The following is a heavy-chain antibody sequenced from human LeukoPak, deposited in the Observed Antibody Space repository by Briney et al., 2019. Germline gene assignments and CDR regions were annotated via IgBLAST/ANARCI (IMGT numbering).Heavy chain of an antibody. J-gene: IGHJ4*02. CDR1: GFTFSSYA. CDR3: AREAGLITMVRGSLLDY. V-gene: IGHV3-23*01. D-gene: IGHD3-10*01. CDR2: INGGGGIT. Sequence: GGSLRLSCAASGFTFSSYAMSWVRQAPGKGLEWVSIINGGGGITYYADSVKGRFTISRDNSKNTLYLQMNSLRAEDTAVYYCAREAGLITMVRGSLLDYWGQGTLVTVSS.